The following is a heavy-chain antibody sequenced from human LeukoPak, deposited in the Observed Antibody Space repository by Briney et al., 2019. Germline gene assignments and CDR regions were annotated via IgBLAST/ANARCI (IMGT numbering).Heavy chain of an antibody. D-gene: IGHD3-10*01. CDR1: GGSISSYY. CDR2: IYYSGST. CDR3: ARYRATMVRGVISEYNWFDP. J-gene: IGHJ5*02. V-gene: IGHV4-59*01. Sequence: PSETLSLTCTVSGGSISSYYWSWIRQPPGKGLEWIGYIYYSGSTNYNPSLKSRVTISVDTSKNQFSLKLSSVTAADTAVYYCARYRATMVRGVISEYNWFDPWGQGTLVTVSS.